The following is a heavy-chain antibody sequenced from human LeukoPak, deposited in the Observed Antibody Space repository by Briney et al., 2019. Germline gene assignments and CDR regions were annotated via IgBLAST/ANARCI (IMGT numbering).Heavy chain of an antibody. J-gene: IGHJ4*02. CDR3: AKPLVRGVIITGFDY. V-gene: IGHV3-53*05. CDR2: IYSGGST. Sequence: PGGSLRLSCAASGFTVSSNYMSWVRQAPGKGLEWVSVIYSGGSTYYADSVKGRFTISRDNSKNTLYLQMNSLRAEDTAVYYCAKPLVRGVIITGFDYWGQGTLVTVSS. CDR1: GFTVSSNY. D-gene: IGHD3-10*01.